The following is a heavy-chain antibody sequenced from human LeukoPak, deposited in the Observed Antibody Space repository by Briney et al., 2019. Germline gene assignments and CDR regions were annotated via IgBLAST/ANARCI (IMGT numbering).Heavy chain of an antibody. CDR1: GGSFSGYY. V-gene: IGHV4-34*01. CDR3: ARVLPRSSGWYGDYYYYMDV. J-gene: IGHJ6*03. CDR2: INHSGST. D-gene: IGHD6-19*01. Sequence: PSGTLSLTCAVYGGSFSGYYWSWIRQPPGKGLEWIGEINHSGSTNYNPSLKSRVTISVDTSKNQFSLKLSSVTAADTAVYYCARVLPRSSGWYGDYYYYMDVWGKGTTVTVSS.